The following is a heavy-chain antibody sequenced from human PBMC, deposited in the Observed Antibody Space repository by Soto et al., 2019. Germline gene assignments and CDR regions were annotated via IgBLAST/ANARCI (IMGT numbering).Heavy chain of an antibody. CDR2: IIPIFGTA. J-gene: IGHJ5*02. D-gene: IGHD3-3*01. CDR3: ARGGPNYYYDFWSGYYPNWFDH. CDR1: GGTFSSYA. V-gene: IGHV1-69*13. Sequence: SVKVSCKASGGTFSSYAISWVRQAPGQGLEWMGGIIPIFGTANYAQKFQGRVTITADESTSTAYMELSSLRSEDTAVYYCARGGPNYYYDFWSGYYPNWFDHWGQGTLVTVSS.